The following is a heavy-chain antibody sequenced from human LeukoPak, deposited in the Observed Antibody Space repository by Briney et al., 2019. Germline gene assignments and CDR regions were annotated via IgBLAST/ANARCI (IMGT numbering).Heavy chain of an antibody. CDR2: ISYDGSNK. CDR1: GFTFSSYA. D-gene: IGHD1-14*01. J-gene: IGHJ6*04. CDR3: ARGYYYGLDV. V-gene: IGHV3-30*04. Sequence: PGGSLRLSCAASGFTFSSYAMHWVRQAPGKGLEWVAVISYDGSNKYYADSVKGRFTISRDNAENSLYLQMNSLRAEDTAVYYCARGYYYGLDVWGKGTTVIVSS.